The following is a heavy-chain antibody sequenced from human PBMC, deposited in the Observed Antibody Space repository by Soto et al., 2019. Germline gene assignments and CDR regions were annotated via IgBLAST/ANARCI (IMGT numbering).Heavy chain of an antibody. V-gene: IGHV4-30-2*01. J-gene: IGHJ4*02. CDR2: IYHSGST. CDR3: AEGEQLVSY. D-gene: IGHD6-6*01. Sequence: PSETLSLTCAVSGGSISSGGYSWSWIRQPPGKGLEWIGYIYHSGSTYYNPSLKSRVTISVDRSKNQFSLKLSSVTAADTAVYYCAEGEQLVSYWGQGTLVTVSS. CDR1: GGSISSGGYS.